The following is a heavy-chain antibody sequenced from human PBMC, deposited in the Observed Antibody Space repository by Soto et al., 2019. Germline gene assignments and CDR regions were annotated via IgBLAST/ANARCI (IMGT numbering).Heavy chain of an antibody. J-gene: IGHJ4*02. CDR3: AKDAVAGDGLWLMDH. V-gene: IGHV3-23*01. D-gene: IGHD2-21*02. Sequence: EVQFLESGGGLIQPGGSLTLSCAASGFTFGSYAMTWVRQAPGKGLESVAGLYGNSGGIQYADSVRGRFTIFRDNSNTIVFLHMRRLRVEDTALYFCAKDAVAGDGLWLMDHWGPGTLVTVSS. CDR1: GFTFGSYA. CDR2: LYGNSGGI.